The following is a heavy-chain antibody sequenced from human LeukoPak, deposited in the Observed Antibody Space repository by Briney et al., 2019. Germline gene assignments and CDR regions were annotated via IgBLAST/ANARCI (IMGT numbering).Heavy chain of an antibody. V-gene: IGHV3-13*01. Sequence: GGSLRLSCAASGFTFSSYDMHWVRQATGKGLEWVSAIGTAGDTYYPGSVKGRFTISRENAKNSLYPQMNSLRAEDTAVYYCARGVFKSTYYYGSGSPGDVWGQGTTVTVSS. D-gene: IGHD3-10*01. CDR1: GFTFSSYD. CDR2: IGTAGDT. CDR3: ARGVFKSTYYYGSGSPGDV. J-gene: IGHJ6*02.